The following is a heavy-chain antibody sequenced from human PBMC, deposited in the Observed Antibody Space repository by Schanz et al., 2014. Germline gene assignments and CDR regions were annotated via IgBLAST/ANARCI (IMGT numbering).Heavy chain of an antibody. V-gene: IGHV4-39*01. CDR2: IYYTGTT. CDR3: ARRDNYLSAFDI. Sequence: QLQLQESGPGLVKPSETLSLTCTVSGASISGSSDYWGWIRQSPGKGLEWIGNIYYTGTTYYNPPLKSRVSISVDTSKNQVSLKRPSVTAADTAVFYCARRDNYLSAFDIWGQGTMVTVSS. CDR1: GASISGSSDY. J-gene: IGHJ3*02. D-gene: IGHD4-4*01.